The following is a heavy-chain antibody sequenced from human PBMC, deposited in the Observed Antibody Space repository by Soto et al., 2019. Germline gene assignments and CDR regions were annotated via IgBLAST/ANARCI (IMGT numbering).Heavy chain of an antibody. D-gene: IGHD4-17*01. V-gene: IGHV1-2*02. CDR3: ARDATVTTHNWFVP. CDR2: INPNSGGT. CDR1: GYTFTGYY. Sequence: QVRLVQSGAEVKKPGASVKVSCKASGYTFTGYYMHWLRQAPGQGLEWMGWINPNSGGTNYAQKFQGRVTMTRDTSISTAYMELRRLRSDDTAVYYCARDATVTTHNWFVPWGQGPLVTVSS. J-gene: IGHJ5*02.